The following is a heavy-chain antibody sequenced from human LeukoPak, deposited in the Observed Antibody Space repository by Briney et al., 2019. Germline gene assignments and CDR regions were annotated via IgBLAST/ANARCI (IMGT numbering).Heavy chain of an antibody. CDR1: GFTFSGSA. Sequence: RGSLRLSCVASGFTFSGSAMHWVRQASGKGLEWVGRIRSKANSYATAYAVSVKGRFTISRDDSKNTAYLQMNSLKTEDTAVYYCTRSRGYYYDSSGYSDFDYWGQGTLVTVSS. J-gene: IGHJ4*02. D-gene: IGHD3-22*01. CDR3: TRSRGYYYDSSGYSDFDY. CDR2: IRSKANSYAT. V-gene: IGHV3-73*01.